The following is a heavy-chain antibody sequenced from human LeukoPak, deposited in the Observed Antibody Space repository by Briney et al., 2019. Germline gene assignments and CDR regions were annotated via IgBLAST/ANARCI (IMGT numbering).Heavy chain of an antibody. CDR3: AKDDVGYRGYTFLDY. Sequence: GGSLRLCCAASGFTFSSYGMHWVRQAPGKGLEWVAVISYDGSNKYYADSVKGRFTISRDNSKNTLYLQMNSLRAEDTAVYYCAKDDVGYRGYTFLDYWGQGTLVTVSS. D-gene: IGHD5-12*01. CDR1: GFTFSSYG. V-gene: IGHV3-30*18. CDR2: ISYDGSNK. J-gene: IGHJ4*02.